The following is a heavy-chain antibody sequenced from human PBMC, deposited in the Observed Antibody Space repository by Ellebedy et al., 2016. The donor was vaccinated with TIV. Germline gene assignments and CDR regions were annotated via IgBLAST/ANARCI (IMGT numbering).Heavy chain of an antibody. CDR3: ARDMYVAGTGPLDH. Sequence: GESLKISXAVSGLTFSSYAMSWVRQAPGKGLEWVSTINGNGGSTHYADSVKGRFSISRDNTKNSVFLQMDNLRAEDTAVYYCARDMYVAGTGPLDHWGQGTLVTVSS. CDR2: INGNGGST. V-gene: IGHV3-23*01. CDR1: GLTFSSYA. J-gene: IGHJ1*01. D-gene: IGHD3/OR15-3a*01.